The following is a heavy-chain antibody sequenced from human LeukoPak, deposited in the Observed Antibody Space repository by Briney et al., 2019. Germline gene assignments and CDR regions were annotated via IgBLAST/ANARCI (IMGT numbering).Heavy chain of an antibody. J-gene: IGHJ4*02. CDR2: ISNSGGST. Sequence: PGGYLRLSCAASGFTFSSYAMNWVRQAPGKGLEWVSGISNSGGSTYYADSVKGRFTISRDNSKNTLYLQMNSLRAEDTAVYYCAKETSSSFDYWGQGTLVTVSS. V-gene: IGHV3-23*01. D-gene: IGHD6-6*01. CDR3: AKETSSSFDY. CDR1: GFTFSSYA.